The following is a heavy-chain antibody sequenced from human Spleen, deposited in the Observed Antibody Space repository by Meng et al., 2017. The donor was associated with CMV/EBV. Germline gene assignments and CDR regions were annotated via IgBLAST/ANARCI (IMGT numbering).Heavy chain of an antibody. D-gene: IGHD2-8*01. CDR1: GFTFSSYG. V-gene: IGHV3-30*02. CDR2: IRYDGSNK. J-gene: IGHJ4*02. CDR3: ARVLCADGYCTTPYDY. Sequence: GESLKISCAASGFTFSSYGMHWVRQAPGKGLEWVAFIRYDGSNKYYADSVKGRFTISRDNAKNSLYLQMNSLRAEDTAVYYCARVLCADGYCTTPYDYWGQGTLVTVSS.